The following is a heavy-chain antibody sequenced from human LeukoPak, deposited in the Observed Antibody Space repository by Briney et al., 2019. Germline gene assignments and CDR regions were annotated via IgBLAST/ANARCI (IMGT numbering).Heavy chain of an antibody. V-gene: IGHV1-18*01. CDR2: ISAYNGNT. Sequence: ASVKVSCKASGYTFTSYGISWVRQAPGQGLEWMGWISAYNGNTNYAQKLQGRVTMTTDTSTSTAYMELRSLRSDDTAVYYCAGVYWDGGPNYWFDPWGQGTLVTVSS. CDR3: AGVYWDGGPNYWFDP. D-gene: IGHD1-26*01. J-gene: IGHJ5*02. CDR1: GYTFTSYG.